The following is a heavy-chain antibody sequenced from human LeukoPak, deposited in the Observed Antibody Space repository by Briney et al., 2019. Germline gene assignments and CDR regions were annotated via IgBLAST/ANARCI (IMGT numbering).Heavy chain of an antibody. CDR2: IKSKTDGGTT. Sequence: ETLSLTCTVSGGSISSYYWSWIRQPPGKGLEWGGRIKSKTDGGTTDYAAPVKGRFTISRVDSKNTLYLQMNSLKTEDTAVYYCTTLYGSGSYYWGQGTLVTVSS. CDR1: GGSISSYY. J-gene: IGHJ4*02. V-gene: IGHV3-15*01. CDR3: TTLYGSGSYY. D-gene: IGHD3-10*01.